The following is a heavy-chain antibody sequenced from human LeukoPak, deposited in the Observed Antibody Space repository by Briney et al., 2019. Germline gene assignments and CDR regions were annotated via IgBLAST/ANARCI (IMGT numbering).Heavy chain of an antibody. Sequence: SETLSLTCTVSGGSISSSSYYWGWIRQPPGKGLEWVGSIYYSGSTYYNPSLKSRVTISVDTSKNQFSLKLSSVTAADTAVYYCARPVQLEHWFDPWGQGTLVTVSS. J-gene: IGHJ5*02. D-gene: IGHD1-1*01. CDR1: GGSISSSSYY. CDR2: IYYSGST. CDR3: ARPVQLEHWFDP. V-gene: IGHV4-39*01.